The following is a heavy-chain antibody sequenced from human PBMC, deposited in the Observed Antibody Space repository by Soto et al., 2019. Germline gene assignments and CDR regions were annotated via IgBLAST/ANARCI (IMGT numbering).Heavy chain of an antibody. V-gene: IGHV4-39*02. Sequence: QLQLLESGPGLVKPSETLSLTCTVSGGSVSNNSYYWGWIRQPPGKRLEWIGSVYYSGSAYYNPSLKSRLTISVDTSMNHLSLKLSSVTAADTAIYYCARRPLVRGIIPYYFDYWGQGTLVTVSS. CDR3: ARRPLVRGIIPYYFDY. D-gene: IGHD3-10*01. CDR2: VYYSGSA. J-gene: IGHJ4*02. CDR1: GGSVSNNSYY.